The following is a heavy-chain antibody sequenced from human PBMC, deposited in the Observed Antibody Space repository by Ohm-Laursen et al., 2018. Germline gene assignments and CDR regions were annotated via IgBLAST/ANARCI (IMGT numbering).Heavy chain of an antibody. V-gene: IGHV4-59*12. CDR2: IYYTGSS. D-gene: IGHD3-22*01. CDR3: ARDARITMTSRYYYGMDV. Sequence: SDTLSLTCTVSGGSISSFYWSWIRQPPGKGLEWIAYIYYTGSSNYNPSLKSRVTISVDTSKNQFSLKLSSVTAADTAVYYCARDARITMTSRYYYGMDVWGQGTTVTVSS. CDR1: GGSISSFY. J-gene: IGHJ6*02.